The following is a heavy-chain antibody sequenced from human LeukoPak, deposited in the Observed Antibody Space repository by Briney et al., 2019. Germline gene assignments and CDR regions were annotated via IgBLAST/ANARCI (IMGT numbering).Heavy chain of an antibody. Sequence: MASQTLSLTCTVSGDSISSGSYYWSWIRQPAARGLEWIGLISSNGATTFNPSLQSRVTISLVTSKNPFSLKLSSATAADTAVYYCASRHSKQQPYYYYMDIWGKGTTVTVSS. J-gene: IGHJ6*03. D-gene: IGHD6-13*01. CDR1: GDSISSGSYY. CDR3: ASRHSKQQPYYYYMDI. V-gene: IGHV4-61*02. CDR2: ISSNGAT.